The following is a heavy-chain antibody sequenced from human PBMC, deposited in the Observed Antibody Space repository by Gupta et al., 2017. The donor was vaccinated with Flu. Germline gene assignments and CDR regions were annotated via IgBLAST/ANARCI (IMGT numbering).Heavy chain of an antibody. J-gene: IGHJ6*03. CDR3: GRGVIAAAGAVVFDYYVDV. Sequence: FSTYYWSWIRQSPGKGLEWIGEIDQSGNTNYNSSLESRVTISVDTSKNQFSLQLNSVTAADTAVYYCGRGVIAAAGAVVFDYYVDVWGKGTTVTVSS. CDR2: IDQSGNT. D-gene: IGHD6-13*01. V-gene: IGHV4-34*01. CDR1: FSTYY.